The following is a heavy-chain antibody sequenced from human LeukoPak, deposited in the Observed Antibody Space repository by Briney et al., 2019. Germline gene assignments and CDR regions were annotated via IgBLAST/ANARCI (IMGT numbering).Heavy chain of an antibody. CDR1: GYTFTGYY. J-gene: IGHJ4*02. CDR2: INPNSGGT. CDR3: ARDSSDGDLPNY. V-gene: IGHV1-2*02. Sequence: ASVKVSCKASGYTFTGYYVHWVRQAPGQGLEWMGWINPNSGGTNYAQKFQGRVTMTRDTSISTAYMELSRLRSDDTAVYYCARDSSDGDLPNYWGQGTLVTVSS. D-gene: IGHD4-17*01.